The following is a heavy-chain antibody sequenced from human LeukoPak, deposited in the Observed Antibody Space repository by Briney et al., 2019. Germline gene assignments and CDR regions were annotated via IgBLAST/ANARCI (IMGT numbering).Heavy chain of an antibody. CDR3: ARAGITIFGVVKLGAFDI. V-gene: IGHV4-38-2*01. Sequence: PSETLSLTCAVSGYSISSGYYWGWIRQPPGKGLEWIGSIYHSGSTYYNPSLKSRVTISVDMSKNQFSLKLSSVTAADTAVYYCARAGITIFGVVKLGAFDIWGQGTMVTVSS. CDR2: IYHSGST. CDR1: GYSISSGYY. D-gene: IGHD3-3*01. J-gene: IGHJ3*02.